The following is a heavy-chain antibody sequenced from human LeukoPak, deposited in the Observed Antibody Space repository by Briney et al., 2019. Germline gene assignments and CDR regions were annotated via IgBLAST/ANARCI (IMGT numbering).Heavy chain of an antibody. CDR3: ARSPFRGVMVDY. CDR1: GYNFASYW. Sequence: GESLKISCQGSGYNFASYWIGWVRQMPGKGLEWMGIIYPGDSDTRYSPSFQGQVTISADKSISTAYLQWSSLKASGTAMYYCARSPFRGVMVDYWGQGTLVTVSS. V-gene: IGHV5-51*01. D-gene: IGHD3-10*01. CDR2: IYPGDSDT. J-gene: IGHJ4*02.